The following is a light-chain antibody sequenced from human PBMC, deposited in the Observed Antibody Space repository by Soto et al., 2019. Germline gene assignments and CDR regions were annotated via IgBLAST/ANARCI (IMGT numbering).Light chain of an antibody. CDR3: SSYAGSNNLV. CDR1: SSDVGGYNY. J-gene: IGLJ2*01. CDR2: EVS. V-gene: IGLV2-8*01. Sequence: QSALTQPPSASGSPGQSVTISCTGTSSDVGGYNYFSWYQQHPGKAPKLMIYEVSKRPSGVPDRFSGSKSGNKASLTVSGLQAEDEADYYCSSYAGSNNLVFGGGTKLTVL.